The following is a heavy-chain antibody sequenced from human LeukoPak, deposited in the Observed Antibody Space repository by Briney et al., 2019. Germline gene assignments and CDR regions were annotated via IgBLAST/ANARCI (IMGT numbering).Heavy chain of an antibody. Sequence: ASVKVSCKASGYTFTNYTLNWVRQAPGQGLEWMGWINTNTGNPTYAQGFTGRFVFSLDTSVSTAYLQISSLKAEDTAVYYCARDRPTQTYYDFWSGPPRFDPWGQGTLVTVSS. D-gene: IGHD3-3*01. V-gene: IGHV7-4-1*02. J-gene: IGHJ5*02. CDR1: GYTFTNYT. CDR3: ARDRPTQTYYDFWSGPPRFDP. CDR2: INTNTGNP.